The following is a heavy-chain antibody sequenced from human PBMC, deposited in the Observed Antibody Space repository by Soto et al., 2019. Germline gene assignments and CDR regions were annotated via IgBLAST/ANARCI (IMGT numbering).Heavy chain of an antibody. CDR2: IYYSGST. CDR1: GGSISSSSYY. D-gene: IGHD1-1*01. Sequence: SETLSLTCTVSGGSISSSSYYWGWIRQPPGKGLEWIGSIYYSGSTYYNPSLKSRVTISVDTSKNQFSLKLSSVTAADTAVYYCARDRMKREQNGREVWGQGPTVTVS. J-gene: IGHJ6*02. CDR3: ARDRMKREQNGREV. V-gene: IGHV4-39*07.